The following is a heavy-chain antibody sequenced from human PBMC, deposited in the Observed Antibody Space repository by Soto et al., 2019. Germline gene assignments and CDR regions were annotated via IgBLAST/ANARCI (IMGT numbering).Heavy chain of an antibody. CDR2: IYYSGST. V-gene: IGHV4-59*01. Sequence: VQLQESGPGLVKPSETLSLTCTVSGGSISSYYWSWIRQPPGKGLEWIGYIYYSGSTNYNPSPKSRVTISVDTSKNQFSLKLSSVTAADTAVYYCARGDGGRVDYWGQGTLVTVSS. CDR1: GGSISSYY. D-gene: IGHD4-17*01. CDR3: ARGDGGRVDY. J-gene: IGHJ4*02.